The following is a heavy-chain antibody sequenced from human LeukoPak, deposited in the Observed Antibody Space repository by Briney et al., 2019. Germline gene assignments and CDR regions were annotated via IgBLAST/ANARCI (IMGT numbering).Heavy chain of an antibody. CDR3: ARDNSIRGGYIYGYGMDV. J-gene: IGHJ6*02. CDR2: ISSSSSYI. Sequence: PGGSLRLSCAASGFTFSSYSMNWVRQAPGKGLEWVSSISSSSSYIYYADSVKGRFTISRDNAKNSLYLQMNSLRAEDTAVYYCARDNSIRGGYIYGYGMDVWGQGTTVTVSS. V-gene: IGHV3-21*01. CDR1: GFTFSSYS. D-gene: IGHD5-18*01.